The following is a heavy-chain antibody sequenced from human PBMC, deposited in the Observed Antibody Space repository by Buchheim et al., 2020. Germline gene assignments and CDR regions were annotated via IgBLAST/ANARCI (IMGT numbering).Heavy chain of an antibody. CDR2: IYYSGRT. D-gene: IGHD3-3*01. J-gene: IGHJ4*02. V-gene: IGHV4-39*01. Sequence: QLQLQESGPGLVKPSETLSLTCTVSGGSISSSSYYWGWIRQPPGKGLEWIGSIYYSGRTYYNPSLKSRVTISVDTSKNQFSLKLSSVTAADTAVYYCATGLRFLEWLLSNWGQGTL. CDR3: ATGLRFLEWLLSN. CDR1: GGSISSSSYY.